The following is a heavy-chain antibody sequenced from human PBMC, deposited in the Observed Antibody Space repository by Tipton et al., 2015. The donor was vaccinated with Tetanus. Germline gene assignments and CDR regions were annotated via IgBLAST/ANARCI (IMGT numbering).Heavy chain of an antibody. V-gene: IGHV1-2*02. CDR3: ARDRGDYIYYGMDV. J-gene: IGHJ6*02. D-gene: IGHD3-22*01. CDR2: IDPNSGGT. Sequence: QLVQSGAEVKKPGASVKVSCKASGYTFTGYYIYWVRQAPGQGLEWMGWIDPNSGGTVYAQKFQGKVTMTRDTSISTAYMELRSLRSDDTAVYYCARDRGDYIYYGMDVWGPGTTVTVS. CDR1: GYTFTGYY.